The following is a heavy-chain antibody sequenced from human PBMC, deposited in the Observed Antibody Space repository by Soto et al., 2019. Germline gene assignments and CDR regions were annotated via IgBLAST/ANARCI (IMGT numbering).Heavy chain of an antibody. J-gene: IGHJ4*02. CDR3: ARVPMDYYDSSGYLDY. CDR2: ISSGSSYI. CDR1: GFTFSSYS. D-gene: IGHD3-22*01. Sequence: EVQLVESGGGLVKPGGSLRLSCAASGFTFSSYSVIWVRQAPGKGLEWVSSISSGSSYIYCADSVKGRFTISRDNAKSSLFLQMNSLRADDTAVYYCARVPMDYYDSSGYLDYWGQGTLVTVSS. V-gene: IGHV3-21*01.